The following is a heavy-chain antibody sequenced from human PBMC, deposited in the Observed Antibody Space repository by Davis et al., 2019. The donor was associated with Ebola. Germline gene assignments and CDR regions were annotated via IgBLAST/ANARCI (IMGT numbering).Heavy chain of an antibody. Sequence: PSETLSLTCAVYGGSFSGYYWSWIRQPPGKGLEWIGEINHSGSTNYNPSLKSRVTISVDTSKNQFSLKLSSVTAADTAVYYCARGQYYDFWSGYYKAEARGHNWFDPWGQGTLVTGSS. J-gene: IGHJ5*02. CDR3: ARGQYYDFWSGYYKAEARGHNWFDP. D-gene: IGHD3-3*01. CDR2: INHSGST. V-gene: IGHV4-34*01. CDR1: GGSFSGYY.